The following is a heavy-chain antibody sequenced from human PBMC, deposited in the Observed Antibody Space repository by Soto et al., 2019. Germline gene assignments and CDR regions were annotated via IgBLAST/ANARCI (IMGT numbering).Heavy chain of an antibody. J-gene: IGHJ4*02. D-gene: IGHD5-12*01. Sequence: GGSLRLSCAASGFTFSSYGMHWVRQAPGKGLEWVAVISYDGSNKYYADSVKGRFTISRDNSKNTLYLQMNSLRAEDTAVYYCAKDRLSAGYNSWWPYWGQGTLVTVSS. CDR3: AKDRLSAGYNSWWPY. CDR1: GFTFSSYG. CDR2: ISYDGSNK. V-gene: IGHV3-30*18.